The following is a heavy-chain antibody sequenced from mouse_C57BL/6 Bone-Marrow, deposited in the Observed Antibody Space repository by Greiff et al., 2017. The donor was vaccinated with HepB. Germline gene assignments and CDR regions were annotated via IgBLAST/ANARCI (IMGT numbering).Heavy chain of an antibody. J-gene: IGHJ2*01. Sequence: QVHVKQSGAELARPGASVKLSCKASGYTFTSYGISWVKQRTGQGLEWIGEIYPRSGNTYYNEKFKGKATLTADKSSSTAYMQLRSLTSEDSAVYVCARSYGSSYDYWGQGTTLTVSS. D-gene: IGHD1-1*01. CDR2: IYPRSGNT. CDR1: GYTFTSYG. V-gene: IGHV1-81*01. CDR3: ARSYGSSYDY.